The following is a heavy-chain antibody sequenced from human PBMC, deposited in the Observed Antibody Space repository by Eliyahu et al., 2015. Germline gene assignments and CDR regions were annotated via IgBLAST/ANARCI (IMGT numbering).Heavy chain of an antibody. J-gene: IGHJ4*02. V-gene: IGHV2-5*01. CDR3: VHKAFNSDTDF. Sequence: QITLKESGPTLVKPTQTLTLTCTFSGFSLSSSGVGVDWIRQPPGKALEWLALIYWTDERHYSPSLKSRLSITKDTSKNQVVLTMTNMDPVDTATYYCVHKAFNSDTDFWGQGTLVTVSS. CDR1: GFSLSSSGVG. D-gene: IGHD2-21*02. CDR2: IYWTDER.